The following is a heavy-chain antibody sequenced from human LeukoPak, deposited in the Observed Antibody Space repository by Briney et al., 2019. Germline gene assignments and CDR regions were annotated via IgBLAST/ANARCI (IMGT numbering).Heavy chain of an antibody. V-gene: IGHV4-61*02. Sequence: PSQTLPLTCTVSGGSISSGSYYWSWIRQPAGKGLEWIGRIYTSGSTNYNPSLKSRVTISVDTSKNQFSLKLSSVTAADTAVYYCARDGISYYDTLDAFDIWGQGTMVTVSS. CDR3: ARDGISYYDTLDAFDI. CDR2: IYTSGST. CDR1: GGSISSGSYY. D-gene: IGHD3-22*01. J-gene: IGHJ3*02.